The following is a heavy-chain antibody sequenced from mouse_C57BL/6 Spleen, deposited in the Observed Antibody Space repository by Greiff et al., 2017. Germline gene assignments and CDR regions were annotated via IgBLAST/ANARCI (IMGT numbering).Heavy chain of an antibody. D-gene: IGHD1-1*01. J-gene: IGHJ4*01. V-gene: IGHV1-55*01. Sequence: QVQLQQSGAELVKPGAPVKMSCKASGYTFTSYWITWVKQRPGQGLEWIGDIYPGSGSTNYNEKFKSKATLTVDTSSSTAYMQLSSLTSEDSAVYYCARRATLYGSSFYYAMDYWGQGTSVTVSS. CDR1: GYTFTSYW. CDR2: IYPGSGST. CDR3: ARRATLYGSSFYYAMDY.